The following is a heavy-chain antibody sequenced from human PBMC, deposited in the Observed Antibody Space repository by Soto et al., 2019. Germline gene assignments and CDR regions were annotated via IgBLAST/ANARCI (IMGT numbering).Heavy chain of an antibody. CDR2: INPSGGST. CDR3: ASRAGSGSYLDY. J-gene: IGHJ4*02. CDR1: GYTFTSYY. Sequence: QVQLVQSGAEVKKPGASVKVSCKASGYTFTSYYMHWVRQAPGQGLEWMGIINPSGGSTSYAQKSPGRVTMTRDTSTSTVYMELSSLRSEDTAVYYCASRAGSGSYLDYWGQGTLVTVSS. V-gene: IGHV1-46*03. D-gene: IGHD3-10*01.